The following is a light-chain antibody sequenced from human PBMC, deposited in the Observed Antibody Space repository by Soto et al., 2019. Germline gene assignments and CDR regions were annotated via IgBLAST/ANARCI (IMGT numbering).Light chain of an antibody. CDR3: SSYTSSSTLDVV. CDR1: SSDVGGYNY. J-gene: IGLJ2*01. CDR2: DVS. Sequence: QSVLTQPASVSGSPGQSITISCTGTSSDVGGYNYVSWYQQHPGKAPKLMIYDVSNRPSGVSNRFAGSMSGNTASLTISGLQAEDEADYYCSSYTSSSTLDVVFGGGTQLTVL. V-gene: IGLV2-14*01.